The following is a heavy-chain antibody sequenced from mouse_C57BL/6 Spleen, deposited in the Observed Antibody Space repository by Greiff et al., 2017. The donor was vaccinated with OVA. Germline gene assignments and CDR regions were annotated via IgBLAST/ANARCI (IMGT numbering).Heavy chain of an antibody. Sequence: DVKLVESGGGLVQPGGSMKLSCVASGFTLSNYWMNWVRQSPEKGLEWVAQIRLKSDNYATHYAESVKGRFTISRDDSKSSVYLQMNNLRAEDTGIYYCTALPFAYWGQGTLVTVSA. CDR1: GFTLSNYW. CDR2: IRLKSDNYAT. J-gene: IGHJ3*01. V-gene: IGHV6-3*01. CDR3: TALPFAY.